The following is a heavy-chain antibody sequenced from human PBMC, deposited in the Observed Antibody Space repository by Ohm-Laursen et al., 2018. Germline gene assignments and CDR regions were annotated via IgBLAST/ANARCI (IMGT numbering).Heavy chain of an antibody. CDR2: IYFIGST. V-gene: IGHV4-39*07. CDR1: GGSISSTTYY. D-gene: IGHD7-27*01. J-gene: IGHJ6*02. Sequence: TLSLTCTVSGGSISSTTYYWGWIRQPPGKGLEWIGSIYFIGSTYYNPSLKSRVTISVDTSKNQFSLKLDSVTAADTAVYYCARALGGYPISYYYGMDVWGQGTTVTVSS. CDR3: ARALGGYPISYYYGMDV.